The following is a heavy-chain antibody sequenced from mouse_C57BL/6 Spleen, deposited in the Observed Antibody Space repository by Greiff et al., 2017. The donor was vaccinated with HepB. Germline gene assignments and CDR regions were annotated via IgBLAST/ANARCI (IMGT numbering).Heavy chain of an antibody. D-gene: IGHD4-1*01. CDR3: ARERDWAFAY. J-gene: IGHJ3*01. CDR1: GYSITSGYD. V-gene: IGHV3-1*01. Sequence: EVQLQESGPGMVKPSQSLSLTCTVTGYSITSGYDWHWIRHLPGNKLELMGYISYSGSTNYNPTLKSRISITHDTSKNHFFLQLSSVTTEDTATYFCARERDWAFAYWGQGTLVTVSA. CDR2: ISYSGST.